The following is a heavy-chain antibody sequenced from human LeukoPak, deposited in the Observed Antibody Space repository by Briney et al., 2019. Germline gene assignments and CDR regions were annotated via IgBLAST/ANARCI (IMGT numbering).Heavy chain of an antibody. CDR3: ARGDSAGWYFDL. CDR1: GYTFTSYY. D-gene: IGHD5-18*01. Sequence: ASVKVSCKASGYTFTSYYMHWVRQPPGQGLEWMGIINPSGGSTSYAQKFQSSVTMTRDTSTSTVYMELSSLRSEDTAVYYCARGDSAGWYFDLWGRGTLVAVSS. CDR2: INPSGGST. V-gene: IGHV1-46*01. J-gene: IGHJ2*01.